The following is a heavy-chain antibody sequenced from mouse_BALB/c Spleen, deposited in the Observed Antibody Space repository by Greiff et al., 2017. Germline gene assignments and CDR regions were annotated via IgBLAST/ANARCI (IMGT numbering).Heavy chain of an antibody. CDR1: GFAFSSYD. D-gene: IGHD1-1*01. CDR2: ISSGGGST. J-gene: IGHJ3*01. CDR3: ASLYGSSYPFAY. V-gene: IGHV5-12-1*01. Sequence: EVKLMESGGGLVKPGGSLKLSCAASGFAFSSYDMSWVRQTPEKRLEWVAYISSGGGSTYYPDTVKGRFTISRDNAKNTLYLQMSSLKSEDTAMYYCASLYGSSYPFAYWGQGTLVTVSA.